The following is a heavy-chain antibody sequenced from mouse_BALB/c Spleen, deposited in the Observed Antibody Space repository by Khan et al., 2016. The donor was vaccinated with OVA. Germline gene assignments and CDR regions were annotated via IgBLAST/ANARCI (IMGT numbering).Heavy chain of an antibody. CDR3: AIGNYYGSNSWFVY. D-gene: IGHD1-1*01. CDR2: INPYNGGT. Sequence: EVQLQQSGPELVKPGASMKISCKASGYSFTDYTMNWVKQSHGKNLEWIGLINPYNGGTSYNQKFKGKATLTVDKSSRTAYMELLSLTSEDSAVYYCAIGNYYGSNSWFVYWGEGTLVTVSA. CDR1: GYSFTDYT. V-gene: IGHV1-18*01. J-gene: IGHJ3*01.